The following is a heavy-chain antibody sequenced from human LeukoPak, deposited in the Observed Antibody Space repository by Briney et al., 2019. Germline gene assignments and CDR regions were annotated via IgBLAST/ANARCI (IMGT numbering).Heavy chain of an antibody. V-gene: IGHV3-33*01. CDR3: ARDGLPYYDILTGYSIAPIDY. J-gene: IGHJ4*02. Sequence: GGSLRLSCAASGFTFSSYGMHWVRQAPGKGLEWVAVIWYDGSNKYCADSVKGRFTISRDNSKNTLYLQMNSLRAEDTAVYYCARDGLPYYDILTGYSIAPIDYWGQGTLVTVSS. D-gene: IGHD3-9*01. CDR1: GFTFSSYG. CDR2: IWYDGSNK.